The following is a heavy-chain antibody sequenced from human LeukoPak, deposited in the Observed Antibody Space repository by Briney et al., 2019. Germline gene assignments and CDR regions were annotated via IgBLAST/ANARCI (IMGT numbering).Heavy chain of an antibody. CDR2: IWYDGSNK. J-gene: IGHJ4*02. CDR1: GYTFSSYG. D-gene: IGHD6-19*01. Sequence: GRSLTLSCAASGYTFSSYGMHWVRQAPGKGLDWVAVIWYDGSNKYYADSVKGRFTTSRDNSKNTLYLQMNSLRAEDTAVYYCARDDVAVTGALDFWGQGTLVTVSS. CDR3: ARDDVAVTGALDF. V-gene: IGHV3-33*01.